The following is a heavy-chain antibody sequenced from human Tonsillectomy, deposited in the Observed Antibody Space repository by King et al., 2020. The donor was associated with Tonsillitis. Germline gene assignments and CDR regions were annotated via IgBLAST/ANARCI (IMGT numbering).Heavy chain of an antibody. V-gene: IGHV4-39*01. CDR2: IYYSGST. Sequence: QLQESGPGLVKPSETLSLTCTVSGGSISSSSYYWGWIRQPPGKGLEWIGSIYYSGSTYYNPSLKSRVTISLDTSKNQFSLKLSSVTAADTAVYYCARRAGIAVAGTFDYWGQGTLVTVSS. CDR1: GGSISSSSYY. J-gene: IGHJ4*02. CDR3: ARRAGIAVAGTFDY. D-gene: IGHD6-19*01.